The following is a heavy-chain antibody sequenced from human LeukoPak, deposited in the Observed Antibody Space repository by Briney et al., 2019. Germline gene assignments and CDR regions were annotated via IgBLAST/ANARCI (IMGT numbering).Heavy chain of an antibody. CDR3: ARNVWFGETAPPYYYYYGMDV. J-gene: IGHJ6*02. D-gene: IGHD3-10*01. CDR2: ISAYNGNT. Sequence: ASVKVSCKASGYTFTSYGISWVRQAPGQGLEWMGWISAYNGNTNYAQKLQGRVTMTTDTFTSIAYMELRSLRSDDTAVYYCARNVWFGETAPPYYYYYGMDVWGQGTTVTVSS. V-gene: IGHV1-18*01. CDR1: GYTFTSYG.